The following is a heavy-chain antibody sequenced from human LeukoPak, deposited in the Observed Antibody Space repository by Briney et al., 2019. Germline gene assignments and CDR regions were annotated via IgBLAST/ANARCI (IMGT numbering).Heavy chain of an antibody. CDR1: GYTFTSYD. D-gene: IGHD6-13*01. V-gene: IGHV1-8*01. J-gene: IGHJ5*02. Sequence: ASVKVSCKASGYTFTSYDINWVRQATGQGLEWMGWMNPNSGNTGYAQKFQGRVTMPRNTSISTAYMELSSLRSEDTAVYYCARVYFQQLVSFSFGFDPWGQGTLVTVSS. CDR2: MNPNSGNT. CDR3: ARVYFQQLVSFSFGFDP.